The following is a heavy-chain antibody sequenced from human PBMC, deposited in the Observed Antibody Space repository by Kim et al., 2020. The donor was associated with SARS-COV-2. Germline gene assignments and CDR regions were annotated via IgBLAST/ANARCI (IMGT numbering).Heavy chain of an antibody. CDR3: TTDFRAAANGDY. CDR2: IKSKTDGGTT. CDR1: GFTFSNAW. Sequence: GGSLRLSCAASGFTFSNAWMSWVRQAPGKGLEWVGRIKSKTDGGTTDYAAPVKGRFTISRDDSKNTLYLQMNSLKTEDTAVYYCTTDFRAAANGDYWGQGTLVTVSS. D-gene: IGHD6-13*01. V-gene: IGHV3-15*01. J-gene: IGHJ4*02.